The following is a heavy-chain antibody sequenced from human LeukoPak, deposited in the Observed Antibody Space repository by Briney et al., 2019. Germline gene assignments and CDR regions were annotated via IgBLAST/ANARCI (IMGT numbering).Heavy chain of an antibody. D-gene: IGHD3/OR15-3a*01. J-gene: IGHJ5*01. CDR2: IYTNEST. V-gene: IGHV4-4*09. CDR3: ARGLGA. CDR1: GGSISSYS. Sequence: SETLSLTCTVSGGSISSYSWSWTRQPPGKGLEWIGHIYTNESTNYNPSLKSRVTISVDTSKNQFSLKLSSVTAADTAVYYCARGLGAWGQGTLVTVSS.